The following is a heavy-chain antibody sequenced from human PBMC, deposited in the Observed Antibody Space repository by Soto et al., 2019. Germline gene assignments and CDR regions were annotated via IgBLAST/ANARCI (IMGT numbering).Heavy chain of an antibody. Sequence: SVKVSCKASGGTFSSYAISWVRQAPGQGLEWMGGIIPIFGTANYAQKFQGRVTITADESTSTAYMELSSLRSEDTAVYYCAYDFGSGYYRYYAMDVWGQGTTVTVSS. J-gene: IGHJ6*02. CDR3: AYDFGSGYYRYYAMDV. V-gene: IGHV1-69*13. CDR1: GGTFSSYA. D-gene: IGHD3-3*01. CDR2: IIPIFGTA.